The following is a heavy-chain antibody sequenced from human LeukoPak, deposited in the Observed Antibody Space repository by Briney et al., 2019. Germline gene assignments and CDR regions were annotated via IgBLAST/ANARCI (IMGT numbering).Heavy chain of an antibody. V-gene: IGHV1-2*02. CDR2: INPNSGGT. Sequence: GASVKVSCKASGYTFTGYYMHWVRQAPGQGLEWMGWINPNSGGTNYAQKLQGRVTMTRDTSISTAYMELSRLRSDDTAVYYCARDAPPLGPGGNWFDPWGQGTLVTVSS. CDR3: ARDAPPLGPGGNWFDP. J-gene: IGHJ5*02. CDR1: GYTFTGYY. D-gene: IGHD1-1*01.